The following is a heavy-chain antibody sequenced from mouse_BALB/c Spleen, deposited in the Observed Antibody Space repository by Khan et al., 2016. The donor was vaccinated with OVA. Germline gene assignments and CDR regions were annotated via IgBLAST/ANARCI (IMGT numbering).Heavy chain of an antibody. Sequence: QVQLKESGAELAKPGASVKMSCKASGYTFINYWILWVKQRPGQGLEWIGYINPSTAYTEYNQNFKDKATLTADKSSRTAYMQLSSLTSEDSAVCYCARRSLRGGFDCWGQGTTLTVSS. J-gene: IGHJ2*01. V-gene: IGHV1-7*01. CDR2: INPSTAYT. CDR1: GYTFINYW. CDR3: ARRSLRGGFDC. D-gene: IGHD1-1*01.